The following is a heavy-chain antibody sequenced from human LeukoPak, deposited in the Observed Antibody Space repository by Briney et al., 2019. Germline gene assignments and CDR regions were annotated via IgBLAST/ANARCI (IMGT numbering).Heavy chain of an antibody. CDR1: GFTFSSYA. D-gene: IGHD3-22*01. V-gene: IGHV3-23*01. CDR2: ISGSGGST. J-gene: IGHJ3*02. Sequence: PGGSLRLSCAASGFTFSSYAMSWVRQAPGKGLEWVSAISGSGGSTYYADSVKGRFTISRDNSKNTLYLQMNGLRAEDTAVYYCAKGEIVVVTYPNAFDIWGQGTMVTVSS. CDR3: AKGEIVVVTYPNAFDI.